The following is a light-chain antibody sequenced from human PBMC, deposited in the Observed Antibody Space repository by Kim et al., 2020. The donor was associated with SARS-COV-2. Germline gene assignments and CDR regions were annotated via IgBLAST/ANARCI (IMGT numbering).Light chain of an antibody. Sequence: EIVLTQSPGTLSLSPGERAALSCRASQSVNSGFLAWYQQKPGQAPRLLIYGASSRATGIPDRFSGSGSGTDFTLTISRLESEDVAVYYCQQDTRSPPMYTFGQGTKLEIK. CDR1: QSVNSGF. CDR2: GAS. V-gene: IGKV3-20*01. CDR3: QQDTRSPPMYT. J-gene: IGKJ2*01.